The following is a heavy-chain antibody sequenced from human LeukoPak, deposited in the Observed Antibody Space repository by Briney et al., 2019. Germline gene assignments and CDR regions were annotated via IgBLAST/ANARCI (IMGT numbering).Heavy chain of an antibody. J-gene: IGHJ4*02. CDR1: GFTFSSYS. D-gene: IGHD5-18*01. Sequence: GGSLRLSCAASGFTFSSYSMNWVRQAPGKGLEWVANIKQDGSEKYYADSVKGRFTISRDNSKNTLYLQMNSLRAEDTAVYYCAKDSTAFPVDTAMAWFDYWGQGTLVTVSS. V-gene: IGHV3-7*01. CDR2: IKQDGSEK. CDR3: AKDSTAFPVDTAMAWFDY.